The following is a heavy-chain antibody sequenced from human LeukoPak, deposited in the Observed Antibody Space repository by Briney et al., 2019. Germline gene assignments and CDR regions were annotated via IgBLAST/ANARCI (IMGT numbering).Heavy chain of an antibody. Sequence: SVKVSCQASGCTFSSYAISWVRQAPGQGLEWMGMIIPILGIANYAQKFQGRVTITADKSTSTAYMELSSLRSEDTAVYYCARHWCYSSSPTYFDYWGQGTLVTVSS. J-gene: IGHJ4*02. CDR3: ARHWCYSSSPTYFDY. CDR1: GCTFSSYA. V-gene: IGHV1-69*04. CDR2: IIPILGIA. D-gene: IGHD6-6*01.